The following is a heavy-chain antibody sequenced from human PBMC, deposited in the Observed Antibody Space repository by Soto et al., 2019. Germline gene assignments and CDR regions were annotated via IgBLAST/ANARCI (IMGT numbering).Heavy chain of an antibody. V-gene: IGHV4-39*01. CDR1: DESICTRSYY. Sequence: SLTCGVSDESICTRSYYFGCTRQPPGKGLGWIGRLDYTGTANYSSSLKSRVSFSADKSQNQSTRRLSYVNAVGTAVSYCGAYCSRTHCYGCFDSWGQGTLVTVSS. D-gene: IGHD2-2*01. CDR2: LDYTGTA. CDR3: GAYCSRTHCYGCFDS. J-gene: IGHJ5*01.